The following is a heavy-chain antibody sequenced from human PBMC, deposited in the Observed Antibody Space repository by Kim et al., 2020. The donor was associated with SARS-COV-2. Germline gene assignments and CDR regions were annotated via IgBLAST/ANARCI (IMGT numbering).Heavy chain of an antibody. CDR2: MNPNSGNT. CDR3: ARAFYRFKKKGPWYYFDY. D-gene: IGHD3-16*02. V-gene: IGHV1-8*01. Sequence: ASVKVSCKASGYTFTSYDINWVRQATGQGLEWMGWMNPNSGNTGYAQKSQGRVTMTRNTSISTAYMELSSLRSEDTAVYYCARAFYRFKKKGPWYYFDYWGQGTLVTVSS. J-gene: IGHJ4*02. CDR1: GYTFTSYD.